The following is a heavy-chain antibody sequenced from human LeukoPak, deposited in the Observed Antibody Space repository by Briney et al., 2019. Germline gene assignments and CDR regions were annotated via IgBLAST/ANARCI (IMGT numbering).Heavy chain of an antibody. CDR1: GGSISNYY. CDR2: IYYSGST. CDR3: ARHRGYCSGGSCPSFDP. D-gene: IGHD2-15*01. Sequence: SETLSLTCTVSGGSISNYYWSWIRQPPGKGLEWIGYIYYSGSTNYNPSLKSRVTISVDTFKNQFSLKLSSVTAADTAVYYCARHRGYCSGGSCPSFDPWGQGTLVTVSS. J-gene: IGHJ5*02. V-gene: IGHV4-59*08.